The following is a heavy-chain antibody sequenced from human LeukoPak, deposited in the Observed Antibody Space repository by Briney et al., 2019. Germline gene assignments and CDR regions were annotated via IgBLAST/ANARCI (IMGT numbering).Heavy chain of an antibody. CDR3: AKAARLLWFGEFTSPY. CDR2: IRNDGTNK. V-gene: IGHV3-30*02. J-gene: IGHJ4*02. CDR1: GFSFSSYG. Sequence: GGSLRLSCAASGFSFSSYGMHWVRQAPGKGLEWVALIRNDGTNKYYADSVKGRFPISRDNSKNTLYLQMKSLRAEDTAVYYCAKAARLLWFGEFTSPYWGQGTLVTVSS. D-gene: IGHD3-10*01.